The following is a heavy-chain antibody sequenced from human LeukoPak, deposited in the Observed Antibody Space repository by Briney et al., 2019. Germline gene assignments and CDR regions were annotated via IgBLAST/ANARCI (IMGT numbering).Heavy chain of an antibody. D-gene: IGHD3-22*01. V-gene: IGHV3-48*03. CDR1: GFTFSSYE. Sequence: PGGSLRLSCAASGFTFSSYEMNWVRQAPGKGLEWVSYISSSGSTIYYADSVKGRFTISRDNAKNSLYLQMNSLRAEDTAVYYCARGSVYYYDSSGHWGYWGQGTLVTVSP. CDR3: ARGSVYYYDSSGHWGY. J-gene: IGHJ4*02. CDR2: ISSSGSTI.